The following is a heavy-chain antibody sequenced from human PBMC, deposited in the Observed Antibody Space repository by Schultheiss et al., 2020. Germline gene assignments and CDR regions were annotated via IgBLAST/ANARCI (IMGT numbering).Heavy chain of an antibody. CDR2: IYYSGST. D-gene: IGHD3-3*01. J-gene: IGHJ4*02. CDR1: GGSISSSSYY. CDR3: ARHRPHHYDFWSGYYTPYYFDY. V-gene: IGHV4-39*01. Sequence: SETLSLTCTVSGGSISSSSYYWGWIRQPPGKGLEWIGSIYYSGSTHYNPSLKSRVIISVDTSKNQISLKVSSVTAADTAVYYCARHRPHHYDFWSGYYTPYYFDYWGQGTLVTVSS.